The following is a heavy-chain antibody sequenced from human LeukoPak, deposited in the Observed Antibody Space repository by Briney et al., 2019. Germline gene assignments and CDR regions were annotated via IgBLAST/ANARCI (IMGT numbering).Heavy chain of an antibody. J-gene: IGHJ4*02. CDR2: IYDSGTT. D-gene: IGHD1-14*01. CDR1: GGSISDGGYY. V-gene: IGHV4-31*03. Sequence: SETLSLTCTVSGGSISDGGYYWIWIRQHPGKGLEWIGYIYDSGTTYYSPALQSRVTISVDTSDNKFSLKLKSLTAADTAVYYCARGGDRRGLDYWGQGTLVTVSS. CDR3: ARGGDRRGLDY.